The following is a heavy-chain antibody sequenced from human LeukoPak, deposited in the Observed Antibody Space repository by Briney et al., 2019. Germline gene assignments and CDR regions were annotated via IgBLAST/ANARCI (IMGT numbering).Heavy chain of an antibody. V-gene: IGHV3-53*01. CDR2: IYTGGNT. Sequence: GGSLRLSCAASGFIVSSNYMSWVRQAPGKGLEWVSVIYTGGNTYYADFVKGRFIISRDNSKNTLYLQMNNLRVKDTAVYYCAGHDWFDPWGQGTLVTVSS. CDR3: AGHDWFDP. J-gene: IGHJ5*02. CDR1: GFIVSSNY.